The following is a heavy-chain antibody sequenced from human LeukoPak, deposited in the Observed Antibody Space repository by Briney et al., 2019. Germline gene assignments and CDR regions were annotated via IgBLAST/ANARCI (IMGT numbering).Heavy chain of an antibody. CDR3: AKPYVDAALTYFDY. Sequence: GSLRLSCAASGFTFSNYGMTWVRKAPGKGLEWLSSISSSGDTTYYADSVKGRFAISRDTSKSTVYLQMNSLRAEDTALYYCAKPYVDAALTYFDYWGQGTLVTVSS. CDR2: ISSSGDTT. CDR1: GFTFSNYG. V-gene: IGHV3-23*01. D-gene: IGHD4-17*01. J-gene: IGHJ4*02.